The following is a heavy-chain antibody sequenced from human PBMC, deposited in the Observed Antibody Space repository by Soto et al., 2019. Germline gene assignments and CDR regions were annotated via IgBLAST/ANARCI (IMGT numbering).Heavy chain of an antibody. Sequence: SETLSLTCFVSGGSISSGGYYWSWIRQHPGKGLEWIGNIYYTGSTHYDPSLKSRITISLDTSKNQISLKLSSLTAADTAVYYCASSPVTGIYYAMDVWGQGTTVTVSS. D-gene: IGHD6-19*01. CDR2: IYYTGST. V-gene: IGHV4-31*03. CDR3: ASSPVTGIYYAMDV. J-gene: IGHJ6*02. CDR1: GGSISSGGYY.